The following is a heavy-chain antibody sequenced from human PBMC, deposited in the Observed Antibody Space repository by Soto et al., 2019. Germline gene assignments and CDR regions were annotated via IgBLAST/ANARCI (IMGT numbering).Heavy chain of an antibody. CDR2: IYYSGST. CDR3: ARWSSSWSLFDY. CDR1: GGSISSYY. D-gene: IGHD6-13*01. V-gene: IGHV4-59*01. Sequence: TSETLSLTCTVSGGSISSYYWSWIRQPPGKGLEWIGYIYYSGSTNYNPSLKSRVTISVDTSKNQFSLRLSSVTAADTAVYYCARWSSSWSLFDYWGQGTLVTV. J-gene: IGHJ4*02.